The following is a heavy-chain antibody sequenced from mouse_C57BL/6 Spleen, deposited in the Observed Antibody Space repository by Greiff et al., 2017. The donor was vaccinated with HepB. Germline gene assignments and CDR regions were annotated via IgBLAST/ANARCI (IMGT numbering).Heavy chain of an antibody. J-gene: IGHJ2*01. CDR3: TVDWDWYYFDY. Sequence: DVKLVESGGGLVQPGGSMKLSCVASGFTFSNYWMNWVRQSPEKGLEWVAQIRLKSDNYATHYAESVKGRFTISRDDSKSSVYLQMNNLRAEDTGIYYCTVDWDWYYFDYWGQGTTLTVSS. CDR1: GFTFSNYW. CDR2: IRLKSDNYAT. V-gene: IGHV6-3*01. D-gene: IGHD4-1*01.